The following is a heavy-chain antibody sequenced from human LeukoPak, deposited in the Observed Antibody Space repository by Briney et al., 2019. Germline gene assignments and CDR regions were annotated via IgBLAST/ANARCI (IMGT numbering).Heavy chain of an antibody. Sequence: SETLSLTCTVPGGSISTNDYFWSWIRQSPEKGPEWIGYIHYSGITKSNPSLESRLTLSVDTSKNQLSLRLASVTAADTAVYYCARAPLTTATSDYFDLWGLGTLVTVSS. CDR2: IHYSGIT. J-gene: IGHJ4*02. CDR1: GGSISTNDYF. CDR3: ARAPLTTATSDYFDL. D-gene: IGHD4-17*01. V-gene: IGHV4-30-4*01.